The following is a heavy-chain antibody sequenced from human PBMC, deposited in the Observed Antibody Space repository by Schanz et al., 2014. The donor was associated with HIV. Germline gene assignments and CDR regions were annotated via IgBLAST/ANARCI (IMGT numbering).Heavy chain of an antibody. J-gene: IGHJ4*02. D-gene: IGHD3-22*01. CDR1: GGSISSSSYS. CDR2: IYYSGRT. Sequence: QLQLQESGPGLVKPSETLSLTCTVSGGSISSSSYSWGWIRQSPGKGLEWIGSIYYSGRTYYNPXXXIXXAICVARSKNQFPLKARFVTAAYTAVYHCARLPRHDSSGNYGFDYWGQGTLVTVSS. V-gene: IGHV4-39*01. CDR3: ARLPRHDSSGNYGFDY.